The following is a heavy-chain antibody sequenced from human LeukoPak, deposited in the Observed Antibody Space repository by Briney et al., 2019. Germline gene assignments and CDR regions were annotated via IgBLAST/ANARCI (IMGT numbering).Heavy chain of an antibody. D-gene: IGHD3-10*01. Sequence: SETLSLTCTVSGGSISSYYWSWIRQPPGKGLEWIGYIYYSGSTNYNPSPKSRVTISVDTSKNQFSLKLSSVTAADTAVYYCARRPITMVRGVIAYYYYYYMDVWGKGTTVTISS. J-gene: IGHJ6*03. CDR2: IYYSGST. V-gene: IGHV4-59*12. CDR1: GGSISSYY. CDR3: ARRPITMVRGVIAYYYYYYMDV.